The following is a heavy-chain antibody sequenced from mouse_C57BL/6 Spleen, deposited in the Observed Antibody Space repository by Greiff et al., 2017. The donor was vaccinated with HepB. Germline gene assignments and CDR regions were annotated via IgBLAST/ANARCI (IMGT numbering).Heavy chain of an antibody. CDR1: GYSITSGYY. CDR2: ISYDGSN. J-gene: IGHJ4*01. D-gene: IGHD2-2*01. CDR3: ARETYYGYDDYAMDY. V-gene: IGHV3-6*01. Sequence: VQLQQSGPGLVKPSQSLSLTCSVTGYSITSGYYWNWIRQFPGNKLEWMGYISYDGSNNYNPSLKNRISITRDTSKNQFFLKLNSVTTEDTATYYCARETYYGYDDYAMDYWGQGTSVTVSS.